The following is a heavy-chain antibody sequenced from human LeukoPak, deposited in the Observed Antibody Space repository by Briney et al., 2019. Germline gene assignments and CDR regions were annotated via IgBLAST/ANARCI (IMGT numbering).Heavy chain of an antibody. CDR2: IWYDGSNK. J-gene: IGHJ3*02. V-gene: IGHV3-33*01. CDR3: ARSHYYGKAFDI. CDR1: GFTFSSYG. Sequence: GGSLRLSCAASGFTFSSYGMHWVRQAPGKGLEWVAVIWYDGSNKYYADSVKGRFTISRDNSKNTLYLQMNSLGAEDTAVYYCARSHYYGKAFDIWGQGTMVTVSS. D-gene: IGHD3-10*01.